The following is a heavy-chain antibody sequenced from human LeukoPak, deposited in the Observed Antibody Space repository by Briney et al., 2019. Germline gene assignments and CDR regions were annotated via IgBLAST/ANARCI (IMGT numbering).Heavy chain of an antibody. CDR1: GFTFSDYY. V-gene: IGHV3-11*04. CDR3: ARSRWGSGSYQTDTYYFDY. CDR2: ISSSGDTI. Sequence: GGSLRLSCAASGFTFSDYYMSWIRQAPGKGLEWISYISSSGDTIFYADSVKGRFTNSRDNSKNTLYLQMGSLRAEDMAVYYCARSRWGSGSYQTDTYYFDYWGQGTLVTVSS. J-gene: IGHJ4*02. D-gene: IGHD3-10*01.